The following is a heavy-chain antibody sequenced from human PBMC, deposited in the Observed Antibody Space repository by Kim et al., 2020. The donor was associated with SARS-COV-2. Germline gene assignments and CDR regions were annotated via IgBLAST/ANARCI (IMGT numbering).Heavy chain of an antibody. J-gene: IGHJ4*02. V-gene: IGHV1-18*01. D-gene: IGHD3-3*01. CDR3: ARSYYDFWSGHFDY. Sequence: QKLQGRVTMTTDTSTSTAYMELRSLRSDDTAVYYCARSYYDFWSGHFDYWGQGTLVTVSS.